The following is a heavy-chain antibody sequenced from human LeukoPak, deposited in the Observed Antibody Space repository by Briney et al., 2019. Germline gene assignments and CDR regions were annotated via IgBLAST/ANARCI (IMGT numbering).Heavy chain of an antibody. CDR2: INHNGNVN. Sequence: TRGSLRLFCAASGFTFSSYWMNWARQAPGKGLEWVASINHNGNVNYYVDSVKGRFTISRDNAKNSLYLQMSNLRAEDTAVYFCARGGGLDVWGQGATVTVSS. J-gene: IGHJ6*02. V-gene: IGHV3-7*03. CDR1: GFTFSSYW. D-gene: IGHD3-16*01. CDR3: ARGGGLDV.